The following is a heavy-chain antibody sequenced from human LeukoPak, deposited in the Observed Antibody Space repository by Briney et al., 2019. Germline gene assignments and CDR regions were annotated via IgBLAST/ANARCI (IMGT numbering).Heavy chain of an antibody. CDR1: GGSISSYY. Sequence: PSETLSLTCTVSGGSISSYYWSWIRQPPGKGLEWIGYIYYSGSTNYNPSLKSRVTISVDTSKNQLSLKLSSVTAADTAVYYCARARSGGTLFDYWGQGTLVTVSS. CDR2: IYYSGST. CDR3: ARARSGGTLFDY. D-gene: IGHD2-15*01. V-gene: IGHV4-59*01. J-gene: IGHJ4*02.